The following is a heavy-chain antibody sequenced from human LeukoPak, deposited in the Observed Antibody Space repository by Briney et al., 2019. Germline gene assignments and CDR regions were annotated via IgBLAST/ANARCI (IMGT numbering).Heavy chain of an antibody. CDR2: MNPSDGST. CDR1: GYTFTTYY. CDR3: AREGLDTSDYYGSRLDY. V-gene: IGHV1-46*01. Sequence: ASLKVSCKASGYTFTTYYMHWVRQSPGQGLEWMGRMNPSDGSTSYAQKFQDRVTMTRDTSTSTVYMELSSLRSEDTAVYYCAREGLDTSDYYGSRLDYWGPGTLVTVSS. J-gene: IGHJ4*02. D-gene: IGHD3-22*01.